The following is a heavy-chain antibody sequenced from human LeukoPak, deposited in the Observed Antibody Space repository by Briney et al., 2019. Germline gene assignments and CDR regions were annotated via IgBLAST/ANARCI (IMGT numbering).Heavy chain of an antibody. CDR3: ARGYYAGYYFDY. J-gene: IGHJ4*02. V-gene: IGHV3-33*01. CDR1: GFTFSSYG. D-gene: IGHD3-10*01. CDR2: IWYDGSNK. Sequence: GRSLRLSCAASGFTFSSYGRHWVRQAPGKGLEWVAVIWYDGSNKYYADSVKGRFTISRDNSKNTLYLQMNSLRAEDTAVYYCARGYYAGYYFDYWGQGTLVTVSS.